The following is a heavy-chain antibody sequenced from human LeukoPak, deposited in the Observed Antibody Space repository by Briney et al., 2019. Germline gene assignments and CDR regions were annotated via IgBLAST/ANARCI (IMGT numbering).Heavy chain of an antibody. J-gene: IGHJ5*02. V-gene: IGHV4-39*01. D-gene: IGHD6-13*01. Sequence: SETLSLTCTVSGGSISSSSYDWGWIRQHPGKGLEWIGSIYYSGSTYYNPSLKSRVTISVDTSKNQFSLKLSSVTAADTAVYYCARQARNIAAAGTGWFDPWGQGTLVTVSS. CDR2: IYYSGST. CDR3: ARQARNIAAAGTGWFDP. CDR1: GGSISSSSYD.